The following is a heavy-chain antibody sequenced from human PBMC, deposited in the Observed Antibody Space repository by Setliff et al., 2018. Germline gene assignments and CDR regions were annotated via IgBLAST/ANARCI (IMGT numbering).Heavy chain of an antibody. D-gene: IGHD6-13*01. CDR3: ARPLSSSWYVGLDS. Sequence: GSLRLSCTASGFTFGGYAMSWVRQAPGKGLEWVANIKQDGSEKYYVDSVKGRFTISRDNAKNSLYLQMNSLRAEDTAVYYCARPLSSSWYVGLDSWGQGTLVTVSS. CDR2: IKQDGSEK. CDR1: GFTFGGYA. J-gene: IGHJ4*02. V-gene: IGHV3-7*01.